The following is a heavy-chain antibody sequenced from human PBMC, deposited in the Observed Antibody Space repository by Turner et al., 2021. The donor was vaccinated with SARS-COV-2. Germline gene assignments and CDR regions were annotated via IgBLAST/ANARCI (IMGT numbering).Heavy chain of an antibody. Sequence: QLQLQESGPGLVKPSETLSLTCPVPGGSISSSSYYWGWIRQPPGKGLEWIGNIYYSGSAYYNPSLKSRVTISVDPSKNQFSLKLTSVTPADTAVYYCARLMDTAMDYYGTDVWGQGTTVTVSS. D-gene: IGHD5-18*01. CDR2: IYYSGSA. V-gene: IGHV4-39*01. CDR1: GGSISSSSYY. CDR3: ARLMDTAMDYYGTDV. J-gene: IGHJ6*02.